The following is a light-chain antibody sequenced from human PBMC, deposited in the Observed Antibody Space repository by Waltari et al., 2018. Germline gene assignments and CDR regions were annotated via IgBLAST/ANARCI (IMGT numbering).Light chain of an antibody. V-gene: IGLV1-40*01. J-gene: IGLJ3*02. CDR2: GNN. CDR3: QSFDIRLSGGVV. Sequence: QSVLPQPPSMSGAPGQRVTISCTGSSSNIRAGHDVHWYQVFPGTAPKLLIYGNNNRPSGVPDRFSGSKSDTSASLAIGGLQAEDEADYYCQSFDIRLSGGVVFGGGTKVTVL. CDR1: SSNIRAGHD.